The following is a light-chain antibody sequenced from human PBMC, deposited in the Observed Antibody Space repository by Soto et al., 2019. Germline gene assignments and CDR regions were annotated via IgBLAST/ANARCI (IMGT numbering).Light chain of an antibody. J-gene: IGKJ4*01. CDR1: QGISAF. Sequence: IQLTQSPSSLSAAVGDRVTITCRASQGISAFLAWYQQKPGEALNLLIYGASTLQSGVPSRFRGSGSGTDFTLTISSLQPEDSATYYCQHVSSYPLTFGGGTKVEIK. CDR3: QHVSSYPLT. CDR2: GAS. V-gene: IGKV1-9*01.